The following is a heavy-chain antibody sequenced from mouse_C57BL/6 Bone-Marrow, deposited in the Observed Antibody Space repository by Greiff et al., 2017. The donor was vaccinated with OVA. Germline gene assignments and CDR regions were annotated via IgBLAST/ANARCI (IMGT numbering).Heavy chain of an antibody. CDR1: GYAFSSSW. CDR3: ASVYDYDGGGAY. D-gene: IGHD2-4*01. Sequence: QVQLKQSGPELVKPGASVKISCKASGYAFSSSWMNWVKQRPGKGLEWIGRIYPGDGDTNYNGKFKGKATLTADKSSSTAYMQLSSLTSEDSAVYFCASVYDYDGGGAYGGRGTLVTVSA. CDR2: IYPGDGDT. V-gene: IGHV1-82*01. J-gene: IGHJ3*01.